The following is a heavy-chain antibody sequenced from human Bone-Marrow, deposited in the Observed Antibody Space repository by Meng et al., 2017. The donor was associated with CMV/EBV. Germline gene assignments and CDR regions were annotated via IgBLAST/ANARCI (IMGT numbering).Heavy chain of an antibody. CDR2: ISSSSSYI. J-gene: IGHJ6*02. Sequence: GESLKISCAASGFTFSSYWMSWVRQAPGKGLEWVSSISSSSSYIYYADSVKGRFTISRDNAKNSLYLQMNSLRAEDTAVYYCARNMYDFWSGYPLFGYYYGMDVWGQGTTVTVSS. CDR1: GFTFSSYW. CDR3: ARNMYDFWSGYPLFGYYYGMDV. V-gene: IGHV3-21*01. D-gene: IGHD3-3*01.